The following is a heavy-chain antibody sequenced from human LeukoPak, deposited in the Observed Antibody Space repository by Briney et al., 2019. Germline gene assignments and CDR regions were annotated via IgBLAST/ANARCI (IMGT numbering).Heavy chain of an antibody. CDR3: ARGGQLQYSAQYYYGMDV. CDR1: GFTFSSYA. Sequence: TGGSLRLSCAASGFTFSSYAMHWVRQAPGKGLEWVAVISYDGSNKYYADSVKGRFTISRDNSKNTLYLQMNSLRAEDTAVYYCARGGQLQYSAQYYYGMDVWGQGTTVTVSS. J-gene: IGHJ6*02. V-gene: IGHV3-30-3*01. D-gene: IGHD3-9*01. CDR2: ISYDGSNK.